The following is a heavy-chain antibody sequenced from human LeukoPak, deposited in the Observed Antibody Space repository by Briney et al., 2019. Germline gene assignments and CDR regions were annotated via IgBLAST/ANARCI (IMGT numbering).Heavy chain of an antibody. V-gene: IGHV3-9*01. CDR2: ISWNSASI. CDR1: GFTFDDYA. CDR3: AREGRPNAFDI. Sequence: GGSLRLSCAASGFTFDDYAMHWVRQAPGKGLEWVSGISWNSASIGYADSVKGRFTISRDNAKNTLFLQMNSLKAEDTAVYYCAREGRPNAFDIWGQGTMVTVSS. J-gene: IGHJ3*02.